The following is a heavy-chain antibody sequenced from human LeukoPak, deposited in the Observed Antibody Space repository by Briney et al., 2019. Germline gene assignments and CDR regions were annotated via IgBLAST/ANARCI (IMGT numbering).Heavy chain of an antibody. CDR2: IYYSGST. V-gene: IGHV4-59*01. CDR1: GGSISSYY. CDR3: ASMIVGERGDYFDY. Sequence: PSETLSLTCTVSGGSISSYYWSWIRQPPGKGLEWIGYIYYSGSTNYKPSLKSRVTISVDTSKNQFSLKLSSVTAADTAVYYCASMIVGERGDYFDYWGQGTLVTVSS. D-gene: IGHD3-22*01. J-gene: IGHJ4*02.